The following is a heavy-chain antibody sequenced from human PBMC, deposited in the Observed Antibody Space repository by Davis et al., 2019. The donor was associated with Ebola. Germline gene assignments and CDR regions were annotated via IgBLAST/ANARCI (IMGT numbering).Heavy chain of an antibody. CDR1: GYTFTSYY. CDR2: INPSGGST. V-gene: IGHV1-46*01. J-gene: IGHJ4*02. Sequence: ASVKVSCKASGYTFTSYYMHWLRQAPAQGLEWMGIINPSGGSTSYAQKFQGRVTMTRDTSTSTVYMELSSLRSEDTAVYYCARASGSSGYYYVFGYWGQGTLVTVSS. CDR3: ARASGSSGYYYVFGY. D-gene: IGHD3-22*01.